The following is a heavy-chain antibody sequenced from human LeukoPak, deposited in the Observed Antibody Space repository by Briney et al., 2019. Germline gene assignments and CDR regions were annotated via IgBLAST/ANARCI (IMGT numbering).Heavy chain of an antibody. V-gene: IGHV3-30*04. J-gene: IGHJ4*02. CDR2: ISYDGSNK. D-gene: IGHD5-18*01. CDR3: TKEGERQLWLDY. Sequence: GRSLRLSCAASGFTFSSYAMHWVCQAPGKGLERVAVISYDGSNKYYADSVKGRFTISRDNSKNTLYLQMNSLRAEDTAVYYCTKEGERQLWLDYWGQGTLVTVSS. CDR1: GFTFSSYA.